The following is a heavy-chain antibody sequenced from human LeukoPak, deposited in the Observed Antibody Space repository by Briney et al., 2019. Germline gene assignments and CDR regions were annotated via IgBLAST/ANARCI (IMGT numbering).Heavy chain of an antibody. D-gene: IGHD2-2*01. Sequence: PSETLSLTCTVSGASISSSYWSWVRQPPGKGLEWIGYISYSGSTNYNRSLRSRVTISVDTSKNQLSLKLTSVTAADTAAYYCAGEVGCSSTSCSKKFDYWGQGTLVTVSS. CDR2: ISYSGST. V-gene: IGHV4-59*01. CDR1: GASISSSY. J-gene: IGHJ4*02. CDR3: AGEVGCSSTSCSKKFDY.